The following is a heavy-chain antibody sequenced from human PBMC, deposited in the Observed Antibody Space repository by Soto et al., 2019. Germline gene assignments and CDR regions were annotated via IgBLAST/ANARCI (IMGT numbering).Heavy chain of an antibody. J-gene: IGHJ6*02. CDR3: ARESPPLNSNTNETDYYGMDV. Sequence: QVQLVQSGAEVKKPGSSVKVSCTPFGGTFGNYAVSWVRQAPGQGLEWMGGITPFSGVRNYAQKFRGRVTISADTSGTTAYMELGGLRSEDTAVYFCARESPPLNSNTNETDYYGMDVWGQGTTVTVSS. CDR1: GGTFGNYA. D-gene: IGHD4-4*01. V-gene: IGHV1-69*17. CDR2: ITPFSGVR.